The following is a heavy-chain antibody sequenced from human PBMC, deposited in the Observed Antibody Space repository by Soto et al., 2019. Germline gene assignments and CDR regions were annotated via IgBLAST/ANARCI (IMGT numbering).Heavy chain of an antibody. CDR3: ARFHRGGYYFDY. D-gene: IGHD3-16*01. J-gene: IGHJ4*02. CDR2: IYYSGST. V-gene: IGHV4-30-4*01. Sequence: SETLSLTCTVSGGSISSGDYYWSWIRQPPGKGLEWIGYIYYSGSTYYNPSLKSRVTISVDTSKNQFSLKLSSVTAADTAVYYCARFHRGGYYFDYWGQGTLVTVSS. CDR1: GGSISSGDYY.